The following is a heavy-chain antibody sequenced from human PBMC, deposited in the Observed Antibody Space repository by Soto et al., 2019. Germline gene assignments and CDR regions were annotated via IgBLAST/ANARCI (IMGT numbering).Heavy chain of an antibody. CDR3: ARGQEVGAHFFDS. CDR2: IGTAGDT. CDR1: GFPFSGFD. V-gene: IGHV3-13*01. D-gene: IGHD2-15*01. J-gene: IGHJ4*02. Sequence: GGSLRLSCEASGFPFSGFDMHWVRQPTGKGLEWVSTIGTAGDTYYAVSVKGRFTISRDNAKNSLSLQINSLRAGDTAVYFCARGQEVGAHFFDSWGQGTQVTVSS.